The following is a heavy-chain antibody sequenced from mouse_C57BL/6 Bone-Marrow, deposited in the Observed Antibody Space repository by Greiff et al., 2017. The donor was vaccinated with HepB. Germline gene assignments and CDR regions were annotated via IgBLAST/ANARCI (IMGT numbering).Heavy chain of an antibody. J-gene: IGHJ3*01. Sequence: QVQLKESGAELVRPGTSVKMSCKASGYTFTNYWIGWAKQRPGHGLEWIGDIYPGGGYTNYNEKFKGKATLTADKSSSTAYMQFSSLTSEDSAIYYCARRGGYGNSWFAYWGQGTLVTVSA. CDR3: ARRGGYGNSWFAY. D-gene: IGHD2-1*01. V-gene: IGHV1-63*01. CDR1: GYTFTNYW. CDR2: IYPGGGYT.